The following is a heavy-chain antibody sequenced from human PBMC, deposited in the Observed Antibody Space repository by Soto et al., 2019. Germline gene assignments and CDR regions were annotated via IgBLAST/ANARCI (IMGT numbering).Heavy chain of an antibody. Sequence: EVQLVESGGGLGKPGGSLRLSCAASGFTFTNNNMNWVRPAPGKGLGWVSSISSSSSFRNYADSVKGRFSISRDNDKKLVYLQMDSLRAEDTAVYYCARDPPLSVLVVVATDDFWGQGTLVTVSS. CDR2: ISSSSSFR. CDR3: ARDPPLSVLVVVATDDF. D-gene: IGHD3-22*01. J-gene: IGHJ4*02. CDR1: GFTFTNNN. V-gene: IGHV3-21*02.